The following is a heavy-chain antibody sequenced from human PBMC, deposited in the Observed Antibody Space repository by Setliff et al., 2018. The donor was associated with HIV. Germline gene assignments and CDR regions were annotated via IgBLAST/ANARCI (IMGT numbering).Heavy chain of an antibody. D-gene: IGHD6-13*01. CDR1: GGTFSSYA. V-gene: IGHV1-69*06. CDR3: ARDGLYSNSWSYFDF. CDR2: IIPIFGTA. J-gene: IGHJ4*02. Sequence: SVKVSCKASGGTFSSYAISWVRQAPGQGLEWMGGIIPIFGTANYAQKFQGRVTITADKSTSTAYMELSSLRSEDTALYYCARDGLYSNSWSYFDFWGQGTLVTVSS.